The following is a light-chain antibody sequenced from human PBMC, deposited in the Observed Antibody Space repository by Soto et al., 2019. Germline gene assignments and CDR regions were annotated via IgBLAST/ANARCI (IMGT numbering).Light chain of an antibody. J-gene: IGKJ1*01. CDR3: QQYGTSPRT. CDR2: GAS. Sequence: EILMPQSPSTLTVSPGERATLSCRASQSFSSNLAWYQQKPGKAPRLLIYGASTRATGIPAIVSGIESGTESTLTISSLQSEDVEVYYCQQYGTSPRTFGQWTKVDI. V-gene: IGKV3-15*01. CDR1: QSFSSN.